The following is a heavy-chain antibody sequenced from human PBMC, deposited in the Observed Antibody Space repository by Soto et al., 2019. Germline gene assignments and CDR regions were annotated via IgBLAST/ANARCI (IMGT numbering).Heavy chain of an antibody. CDR1: GFTFSSYS. J-gene: IGHJ4*02. Sequence: PGGSLRLSCAASGFTFSSYSMNWVRQAPGKGLEWVSSISSSSSYIYYADSVKGRFTISRDNAKNSLYLQMNSLRAEDTAVYYCARGGYDILTGYLWVSFDYWGQGTLVTVSS. CDR2: ISSSSSYI. D-gene: IGHD3-9*01. CDR3: ARGGYDILTGYLWVSFDY. V-gene: IGHV3-21*01.